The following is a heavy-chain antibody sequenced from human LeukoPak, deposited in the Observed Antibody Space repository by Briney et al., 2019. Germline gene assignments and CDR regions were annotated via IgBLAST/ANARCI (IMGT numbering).Heavy chain of an antibody. CDR1: GFTFSSYA. CDR2: ISSNGGST. Sequence: PGGSLRLSCAASGFTFSSYAMHWVRQAPGKGLEYVSAISSNGGSTYYANSVKGRFTISRDNSKNTLYLQMNSLRAEDTAVYYCAKEINYGDYVLGAFDIWGQGTMVTVSS. J-gene: IGHJ3*02. D-gene: IGHD4-17*01. V-gene: IGHV3-64*01. CDR3: AKEINYGDYVLGAFDI.